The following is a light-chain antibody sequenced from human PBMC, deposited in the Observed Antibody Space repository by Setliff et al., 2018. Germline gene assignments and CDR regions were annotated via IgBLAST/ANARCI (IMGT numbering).Light chain of an antibody. V-gene: IGLV1-47*01. CDR2: KSN. CDR1: SSNVGSSF. CDR3: AAWDDNLSVV. Sequence: QSVLTQPPSTSGTPGQRVTISCSGSSSNVGSSFVYWYQQLPGAAPKLLIYKSNQRPSGVPDRFSGSKSGTSASLAISGLRPEDEADYYCAAWDDNLSVVFGGGTKSPS. J-gene: IGLJ2*01.